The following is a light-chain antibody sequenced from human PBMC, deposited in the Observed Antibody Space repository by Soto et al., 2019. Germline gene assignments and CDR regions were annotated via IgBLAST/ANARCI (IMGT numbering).Light chain of an antibody. CDR1: SSDIGSNT. CDR2: SNN. Sequence: QSVLTQPPSASGTPGQRVTISCSGSSSDIGSNTVNWYQQLPATATKPLIYSNNQRPSEVPDRFSGSKSGTADSLAISGLQSQAEADYYCASWDDSLNGYVVFGGGTKLTVL. V-gene: IGLV1-44*01. J-gene: IGLJ2*01. CDR3: ASWDDSLNGYVV.